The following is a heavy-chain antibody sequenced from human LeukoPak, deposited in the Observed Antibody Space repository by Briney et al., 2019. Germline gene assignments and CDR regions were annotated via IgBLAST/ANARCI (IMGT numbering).Heavy chain of an antibody. CDR2: FRGICGRT. J-gene: IGHJ4*02. Sequence: GGSLRLSCAASGFTFRSYAMSWLRQAPGKGLEWVSAFRGICGRTHYADSGKGRFTISRANSKNTLYLQMNSLRAEDTTVYYCAKDQVRIYYDLPTFDYWGQGTLVTVSS. CDR1: GFTFRSYA. V-gene: IGHV3-23*01. CDR3: AKDQVRIYYDLPTFDY. D-gene: IGHD3-22*01.